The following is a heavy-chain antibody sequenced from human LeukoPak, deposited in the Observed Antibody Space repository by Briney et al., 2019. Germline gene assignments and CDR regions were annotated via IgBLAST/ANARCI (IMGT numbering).Heavy chain of an antibody. CDR1: GFTFSSFG. CDR3: VRGVGVSRFNYFDP. D-gene: IGHD1-26*01. CDR2: IWYDASNK. Sequence: GGSLRLSCAASGFTFSSFGMHWVRQAPGKGLEWVAVIWYDASNKYYADSVKGRFTISRDDSKNTLYLQMNSLRDDDTAVYYCVRGVGVSRFNYFDPWGQGTLVTVSS. J-gene: IGHJ5*02. V-gene: IGHV3-33*01.